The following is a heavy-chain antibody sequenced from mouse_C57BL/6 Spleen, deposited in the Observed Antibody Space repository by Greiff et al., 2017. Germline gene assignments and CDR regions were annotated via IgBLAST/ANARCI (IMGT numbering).Heavy chain of an antibody. V-gene: IGHV1-81*01. CDR2: IYPRSGNT. CDR1: GYTFTSYG. Sequence: ESGAELARPGASVKLSCKASGYTFTSYGISWVKQRTGQGLEWIGEIYPRSGNTYYNEKFKGKATLTADKSSSTAYMELRSLTSEDSAVYFCAREGYKAFAYWGQGTLVTVSA. J-gene: IGHJ3*01. D-gene: IGHD1-3*01. CDR3: AREGYKAFAY.